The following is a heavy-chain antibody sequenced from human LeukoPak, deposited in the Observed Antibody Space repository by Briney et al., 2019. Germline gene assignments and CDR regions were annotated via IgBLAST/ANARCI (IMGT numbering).Heavy chain of an antibody. CDR1: GFTFSSYA. CDR3: ARDLRQLRSEYYFDY. CDR2: ISYDGSNK. V-gene: IGHV3-30*04. Sequence: GGSLRLSCAASGFTFSSYAMHWVRQAPGKGLEWVAVISYDGSNKYYADSVKGRFTISRDNSKNTLYLQMNSLRAEDTAVYYCARDLRQLRSEYYFDYWGQGTLVTVSS. J-gene: IGHJ4*02. D-gene: IGHD2-2*01.